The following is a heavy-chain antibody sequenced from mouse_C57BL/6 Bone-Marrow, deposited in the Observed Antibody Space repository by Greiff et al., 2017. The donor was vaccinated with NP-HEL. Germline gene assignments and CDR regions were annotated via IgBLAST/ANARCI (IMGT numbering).Heavy chain of an antibody. J-gene: IGHJ3*01. D-gene: IGHD1-1*01. CDR1: GYSFTGYY. CDR3: ARCFYYYGSSYVWFAY. CDR2: INPSTGGT. Sequence: DVQLVESGPELVKPGASVKISCKASGYSFTGYYMNWVKQSPEKSLEWIGEINPSTGGTTYNQKFKAKATLTVDKSSSTAYMQLKSLTSEDSAVYYCARCFYYYGSSYVWFAYWGQGTLVTVSA. V-gene: IGHV1-42*01.